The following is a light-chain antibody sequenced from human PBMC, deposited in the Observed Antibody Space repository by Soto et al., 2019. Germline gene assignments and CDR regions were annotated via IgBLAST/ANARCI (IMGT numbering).Light chain of an antibody. CDR1: QSISSW. V-gene: IGKV1-5*03. J-gene: IGKJ1*01. Sequence: IQMTHAPSSLSACLGDIVTITLRASQSISSWLAWYQQQPGTAPKLLIYKASTLKSGVPSRFSGSGSGTEFTLTISSLQPDDFATYYCQHYNSYSEAFGQGTKVDIK. CDR3: QHYNSYSEA. CDR2: KAS.